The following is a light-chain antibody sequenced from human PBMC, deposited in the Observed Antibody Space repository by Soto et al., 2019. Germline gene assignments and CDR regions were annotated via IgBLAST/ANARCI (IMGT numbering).Light chain of an antibody. CDR3: QKCDYLPI. Sequence: DIRMTQSPSSLSASVGDRVTITCRASQTITNYLNWYQQKSGKTPKLLIYDASILEAGVPSRFSGSGSGTDFTFTISSLQPEDVATYYCQKCDYLPIFGPGTTVDFK. CDR2: DAS. J-gene: IGKJ3*01. V-gene: IGKV1-33*01. CDR1: QTITNY.